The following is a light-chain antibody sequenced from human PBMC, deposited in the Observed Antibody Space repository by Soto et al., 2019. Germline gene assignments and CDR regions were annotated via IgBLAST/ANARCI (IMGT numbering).Light chain of an antibody. Sequence: VLTQSPATLSVSPGERAILSCRASQNIAANLAWYQQKPGQTPRLLIVGASSRATGVPARFSGSGSDSDYTLTITGVQSEDCGVYYCHQYRIWPPFTFGGGTKVEIK. V-gene: IGKV3-15*01. CDR3: HQYRIWPPFT. CDR2: GAS. J-gene: IGKJ4*01. CDR1: QNIAAN.